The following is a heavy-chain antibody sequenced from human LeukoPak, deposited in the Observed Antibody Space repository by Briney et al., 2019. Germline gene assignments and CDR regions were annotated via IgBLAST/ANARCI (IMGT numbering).Heavy chain of an antibody. D-gene: IGHD3-10*01. V-gene: IGHV4-38-2*01. CDR1: GYSISSGYY. CDR3: ARGIPPGGGHFDY. J-gene: IGHJ4*02. Sequence: SETLSLTCAVSGYSISSGYYWGWIRQPPGKGLEWIGSIYHSGSTYYNPSPKSRVTISVDTSKNQFSLKLSSVTAADTAVYYCARGIPPGGGHFDYWGQGTLVTVSS. CDR2: IYHSGST.